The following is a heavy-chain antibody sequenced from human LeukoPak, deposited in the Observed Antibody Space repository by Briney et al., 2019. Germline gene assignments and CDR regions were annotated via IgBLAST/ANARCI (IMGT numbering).Heavy chain of an antibody. CDR2: INHSGST. D-gene: IGHD3-3*01. V-gene: IGHV4-4*02. CDR1: GGSLSSPDW. J-gene: IGHJ4*02. Sequence: PSETLSLTCVVSGGSLSSPDWWDWVRQPPGKGLQWIGEINHSGSTNYNPFLKSRVTVSVDKSKNQFSLKLSSVTAADTAVYYCARDLEGYYDFWSGYWSLGYFDYWGQGTLVTVSS. CDR3: ARDLEGYYDFWSGYWSLGYFDY.